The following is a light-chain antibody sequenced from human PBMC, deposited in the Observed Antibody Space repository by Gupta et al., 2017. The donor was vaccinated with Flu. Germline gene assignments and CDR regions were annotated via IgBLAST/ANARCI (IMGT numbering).Light chain of an antibody. Sequence: QSALTQPPSASGSPGQSVTISCTGTSSDVGGYNYVSWYQQHPGKAPKLMIYEVSKRPSGVPDRFSGAKSGTTAALTFSGLQAEDEADYYCSSYAGSNNFCVFGTGTKVTVL. V-gene: IGLV2-8*01. CDR2: EVS. CDR1: SSDVGGYNY. J-gene: IGLJ1*01. CDR3: SSYAGSNNFCV.